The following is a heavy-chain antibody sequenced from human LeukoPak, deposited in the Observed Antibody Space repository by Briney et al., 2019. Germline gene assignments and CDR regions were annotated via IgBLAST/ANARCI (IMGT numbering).Heavy chain of an antibody. V-gene: IGHV3-74*01. CDR2: INSDGSST. CDR3: VRVFMVSGPFDY. D-gene: IGHD3-10*01. CDR1: GFTFSSYW. J-gene: IGHJ4*02. Sequence: GGSLRLSCAASGFTFSSYWMHWVRQAPGKGLVWVSRINSDGSSTSYADSVKGRFTISRDNAKNTLYLQMNSLRAEDTAVYYCVRVFMVSGPFDYWGQEPLVTVSS.